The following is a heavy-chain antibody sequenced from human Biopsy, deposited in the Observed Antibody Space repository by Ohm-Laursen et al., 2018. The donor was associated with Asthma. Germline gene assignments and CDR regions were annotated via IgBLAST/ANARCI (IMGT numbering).Heavy chain of an antibody. CDR1: GYTFNSAG. D-gene: IGHD3-10*01. J-gene: IGHJ6*02. CDR3: ARAVDYSHYYGIDV. CDR2: ISVYNDNT. V-gene: IGHV1-18*01. Sequence: ASVKVSCKTSGYTFNSAGITWVRQAPGQGLEWMGWISVYNDNTKVAQKLQDRVTMITDTSTSTAYMELGSLRSDDTAVYFCARAVDYSHYYGIDVWGQGTTVTVS.